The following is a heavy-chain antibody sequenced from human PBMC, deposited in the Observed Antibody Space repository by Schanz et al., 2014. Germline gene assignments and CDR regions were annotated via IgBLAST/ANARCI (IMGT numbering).Heavy chain of an antibody. V-gene: IGHV3-7*05. CDR2: IKHDGSVK. D-gene: IGHD6-19*01. J-gene: IGHJ4*02. CDR3: AASSGWHPSTDY. CDR1: GFTASSHS. Sequence: EVQLAESGGDLVQPGGSLRLSCGVSGFTASSHSMNWVRQAPGKGPEWVANIKHDGSVKDYVDSVEGRFTISRDNSKNTLYLQMNSLRAEDTAVYYCAASSGWHPSTDYWGQGTLXTVSS.